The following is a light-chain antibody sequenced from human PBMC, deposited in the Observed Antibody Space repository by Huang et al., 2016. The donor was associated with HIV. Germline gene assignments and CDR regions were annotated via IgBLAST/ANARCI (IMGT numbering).Light chain of an antibody. Sequence: ENLMPQSPSTLSVSPGESATLPCRASQSVFKHLPWYQQKPGQAPKLLIYGSSTRAAGISARFSGIGSGTDFTLTISSLQSEDFAVYYCQQYNTSPRTFGQGTKVEV. J-gene: IGKJ1*01. CDR2: GSS. CDR1: QSVFKH. V-gene: IGKV3-15*01. CDR3: QQYNTSPRT.